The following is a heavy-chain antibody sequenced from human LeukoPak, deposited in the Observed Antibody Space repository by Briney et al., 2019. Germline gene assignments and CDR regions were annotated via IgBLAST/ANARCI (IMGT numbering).Heavy chain of an antibody. Sequence: ASVKVSCKASGYTFTSYGISWVRQAPGEGLEWMGWINPNSGGTNYAQKFQGSVTMTRDTSISTAYMELTRLNSDDTAVYYCAKNMGYGDYWYFDLWGRGTLVTVSS. CDR1: GYTFTSYG. V-gene: IGHV1-2*02. J-gene: IGHJ2*01. D-gene: IGHD4-17*01. CDR3: AKNMGYGDYWYFDL. CDR2: INPNSGGT.